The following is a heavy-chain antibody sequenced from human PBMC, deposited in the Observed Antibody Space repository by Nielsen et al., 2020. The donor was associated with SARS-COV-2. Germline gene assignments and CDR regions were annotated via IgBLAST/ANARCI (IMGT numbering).Heavy chain of an antibody. J-gene: IGHJ5*02. D-gene: IGHD5-12*01. Sequence: SQTLSLTCAISGDSVSSNSAAWNWIRQSPSRGLEWLGRTYYRSKWYNDYAVSVKSRITINPDTSENQFSLQLNSVTPEDTAVYYCASGGYDLDNNWFDPWGQGTLVTVSS. CDR1: GDSVSSNSAA. CDR2: TYYRSKWYN. CDR3: ASGGYDLDNNWFDP. V-gene: IGHV6-1*01.